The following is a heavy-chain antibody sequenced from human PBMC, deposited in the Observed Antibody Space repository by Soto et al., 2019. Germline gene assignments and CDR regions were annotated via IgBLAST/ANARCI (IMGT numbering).Heavy chain of an antibody. CDR1: GFSLNGNGMC. V-gene: IGHV2-70*13. J-gene: IGHJ6*02. D-gene: IGHD7-27*01. Sequence: SGPPLVNPTQTLTLTCTFSGFSLNGNGMCVNWIRQPPGKALEWLALIDWDDDKYYSTSLKTRLTISRDTSKNQVVLTMTNVDPVDTATYYCARTSALPLGYPHGMDVWGQGTTVTVSS. CDR2: IDWDDDK. CDR3: ARTSALPLGYPHGMDV.